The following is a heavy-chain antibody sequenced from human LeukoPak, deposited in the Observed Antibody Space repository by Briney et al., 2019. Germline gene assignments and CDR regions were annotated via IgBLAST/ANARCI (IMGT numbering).Heavy chain of an antibody. Sequence: PSQTLSLTCTVSGGSISSGGYYWSWIRQHPGKGLEWIGYIYCSGSTYYNPSLKSRVTISVDTSKNQFSLKLSSVTAADTAVYYCARGSPTYYDFWSGQREYYFDYWGQGTLVTVSS. D-gene: IGHD3-3*01. CDR2: IYCSGST. CDR1: GGSISSGGYY. J-gene: IGHJ4*02. V-gene: IGHV4-31*03. CDR3: ARGSPTYYDFWSGQREYYFDY.